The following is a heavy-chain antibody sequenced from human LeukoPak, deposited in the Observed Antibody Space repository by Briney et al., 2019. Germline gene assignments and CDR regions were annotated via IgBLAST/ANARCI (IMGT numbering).Heavy chain of an antibody. D-gene: IGHD3-3*01. J-gene: IGHJ5*02. V-gene: IGHV1-69*05. Sequence: GASVKVSCKASGGTFSSYAISWVRQAPGQGLEWMGRIIPIFGTANYAQKFQGGVTITTDESTSTAYMELSSLRSEDTAVYYCARDKYDFWSGPSRGFDPWGQGTLVTVSS. CDR2: IIPIFGTA. CDR3: ARDKYDFWSGPSRGFDP. CDR1: GGTFSSYA.